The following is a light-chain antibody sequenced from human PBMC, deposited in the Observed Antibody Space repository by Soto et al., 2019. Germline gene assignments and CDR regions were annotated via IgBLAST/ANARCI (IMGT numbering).Light chain of an antibody. J-gene: IGLJ1*01. V-gene: IGLV2-14*01. CDR3: SSFTTDSTYV. CDR2: TVS. Sequence: QSVLTQPASVSGSPGQSITISCTGTSSDVGANIFVSWYQQHPGKVPKLMIYTVSSRPSGVSQRFSGSKSGNTASLTISGLQAEDEADYYCSSFTTDSTYVFGTGTKPTVL. CDR1: SSDVGANIF.